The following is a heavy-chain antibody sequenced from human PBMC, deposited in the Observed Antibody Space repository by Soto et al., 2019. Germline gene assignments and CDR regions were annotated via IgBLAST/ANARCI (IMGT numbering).Heavy chain of an antibody. CDR1: GGTFSSYT. CDR3: AGGMDV. CDR2: IITYNGNT. Sequence: ASVKVSCKASGGTFSSYTISWVRQAPGQGLEWMGRIITYNGNTNYAQKLQGRVTMTTDKSTSTAYMELRSLRSDDTAVYYCAGGMDVWGQGTTVTVSS. J-gene: IGHJ6*02. V-gene: IGHV1-18*01.